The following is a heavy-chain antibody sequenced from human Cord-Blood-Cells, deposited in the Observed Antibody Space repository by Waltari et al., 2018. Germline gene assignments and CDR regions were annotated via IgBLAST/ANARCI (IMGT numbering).Heavy chain of an antibody. J-gene: IGHJ4*02. CDR1: GFSLSTSGVG. CDR2: IYWNDDK. CDR3: AHRPGGDYFYYFDY. V-gene: IGHV2-5*01. D-gene: IGHD4-17*01. Sequence: QITLKESGPTLVKPTQTLTLTCTFSGFSLSTSGVGVGWIRQPPGKALEWLALIYWNDDKRYSPSLKSRLTITKDNSKSQVVLTMTNMDPVDTATYYCAHRPGGDYFYYFDYWGQGTLVTVSS.